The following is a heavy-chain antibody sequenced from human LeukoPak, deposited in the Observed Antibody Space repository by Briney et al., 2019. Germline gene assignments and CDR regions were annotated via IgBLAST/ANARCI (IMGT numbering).Heavy chain of an antibody. J-gene: IGHJ3*02. D-gene: IGHD3-22*01. CDR2: INPSGGST. CDR1: GYTFTSYY. V-gene: IGHV1-46*01. Sequence: WASVKVSCKASGYTFTSYYMHWVRQAPGQGLEWMGIINPSGGSTNYAQKFQGRVTMTRDTSTSTVYMELSSLRSEDTAVYYCARGPWGYDSSMDDAFDIWGQGTMVTVSS. CDR3: ARGPWGYDSSMDDAFDI.